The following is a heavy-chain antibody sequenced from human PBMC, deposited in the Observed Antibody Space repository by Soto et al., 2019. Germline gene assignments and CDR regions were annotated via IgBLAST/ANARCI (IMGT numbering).Heavy chain of an antibody. V-gene: IGHV2-5*02. CDR1: GFSLSTSGVG. CDR2: LYWDDDK. CDR3: AHRAMLRGVVRGNWFDP. Sequence: QITLKESGPTLVKPTQTLTLTCTFSGFSLSTSGVGVGWSRQPPGKALEWLAILYWDDDKRYRPSLKSRLTIPSDTSKTQVVLTMTNRDPVDTATYHCAHRAMLRGVVRGNWFDPWGQGTLVTVSS. D-gene: IGHD3-10*01. J-gene: IGHJ5*02.